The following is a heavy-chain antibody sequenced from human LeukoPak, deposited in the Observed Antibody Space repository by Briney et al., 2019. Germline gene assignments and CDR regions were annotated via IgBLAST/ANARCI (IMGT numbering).Heavy chain of an antibody. Sequence: SETLSLTCTVSGGSISSYYWSWIQQPPGKGLEWIGYIYYSGSTNYNPSLKSRVTISVDTSKNQFSLKLSSVTAADTAVYYCAREGRSYGGNYDAFDIWGQGTMVTVSS. V-gene: IGHV4-59*01. CDR3: AREGRSYGGNYDAFDI. CDR2: IYYSGST. J-gene: IGHJ3*02. CDR1: GGSISSYY. D-gene: IGHD4-23*01.